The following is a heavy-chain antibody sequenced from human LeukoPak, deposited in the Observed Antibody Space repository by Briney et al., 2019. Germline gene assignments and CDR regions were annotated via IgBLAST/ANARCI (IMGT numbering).Heavy chain of an antibody. CDR2: IFYSGST. CDR1: GGSISSYY. J-gene: IGHJ6*03. CDR3: ARYYYGSGTYYTGYYYMDV. D-gene: IGHD3-10*01. V-gene: IGHV4-59*01. Sequence: SETLSLTCTVSGGSISSYYWRWIRQPPGKGLGGVGYIFYSGSTNYNPSLKSRVAISVDTSKNQFSLRLSSVTAADTAVYYCARYYYGSGTYYTGYYYMDVWGKGTTVTVSS.